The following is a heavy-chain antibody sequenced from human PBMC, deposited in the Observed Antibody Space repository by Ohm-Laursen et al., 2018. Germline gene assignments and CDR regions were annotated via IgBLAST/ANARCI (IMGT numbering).Heavy chain of an antibody. CDR2: IYYSGKT. V-gene: IGHV4-39*02. CDR1: GGYISSNNWY. CDR3: AREIASAAEY. Sequence: GTLSLTCTVSGGYISSNNWYWAWIRQPPGKGLEWIGSIYYSGKTYYKPSLKSRVTISVDTSKNQFSLILTSVTAADTAVYYCAREIASAAEYWGQGTLVTVSS. J-gene: IGHJ4*02. D-gene: IGHD6-13*01.